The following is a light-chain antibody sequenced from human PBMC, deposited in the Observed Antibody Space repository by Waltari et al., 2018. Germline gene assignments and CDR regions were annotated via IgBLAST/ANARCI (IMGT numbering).Light chain of an antibody. V-gene: IGLV2-11*01. CDR2: DDT. Sequence: QSALTQPRSVSGSPGQSVAISCTGTSSDVGGYHYVPWYQQHPGKAPKLMIYDDTNRPSGVPDRFSGSKSGNTASLTISGLQADDEADYYCCSYAGPFGGGTKLTVL. CDR3: CSYAGP. CDR1: SSDVGGYHY. J-gene: IGLJ2*01.